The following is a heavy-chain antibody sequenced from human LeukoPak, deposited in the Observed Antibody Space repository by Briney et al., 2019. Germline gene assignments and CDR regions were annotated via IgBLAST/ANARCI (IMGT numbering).Heavy chain of an antibody. V-gene: IGHV3-74*01. Sequence: GGSLRLSCATSGFTFSSHWMHWVRQAPGEGLVWVSHINTDGSSTTYGDPAKGRFTVSRDSATLFPQMNSLRVDDTAIYYCARGTATTAGIDYWGLGTLVTVSS. D-gene: IGHD6-13*01. CDR3: ARGTATTAGIDY. CDR2: INTDGSST. CDR1: GFTFSSHW. J-gene: IGHJ4*02.